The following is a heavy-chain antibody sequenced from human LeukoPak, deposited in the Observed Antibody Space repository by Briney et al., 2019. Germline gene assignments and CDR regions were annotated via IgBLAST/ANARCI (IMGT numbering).Heavy chain of an antibody. D-gene: IGHD4-23*01. V-gene: IGHV4-59*08. CDR2: SYHDGRT. Sequence: SETLSLTCTVSGVSISSYYWSWIRQPPGKGLEWIGYSYHDGRTNYNPSLKSRATISVDTSESQSSLKLSSVTAADTAVYYCASFSDYGGNFFDYWGQGTLVTVSS. CDR1: GVSISSYY. CDR3: ASFSDYGGNFFDY. J-gene: IGHJ4*02.